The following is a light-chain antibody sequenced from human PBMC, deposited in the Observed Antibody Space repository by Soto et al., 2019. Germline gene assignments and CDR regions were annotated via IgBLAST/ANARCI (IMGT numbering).Light chain of an antibody. CDR1: SSNIGAEYD. V-gene: IGLV1-40*01. J-gene: IGLJ1*01. CDR3: QSYDSSLTTFV. CDR2: GDI. Sequence: QSVLTQPPSVSGAPGQRVAISCTGSSSNIGAEYDVHWYQQLPGTAPKRLIYGDINRPSGVPDRFSGSKSGTSASLAITGLQPEDEADYYCQSYDSSLTTFVFGTGTKLTVL.